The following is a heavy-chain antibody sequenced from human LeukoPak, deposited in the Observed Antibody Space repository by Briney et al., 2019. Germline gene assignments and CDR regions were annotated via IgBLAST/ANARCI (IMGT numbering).Heavy chain of an antibody. CDR2: IYYGGST. Sequence: SETLSLTCTVSGGSISSHYWSWIRQPPGKGLEWIGYIYYGGSTNYNPSLKSRVTISVDTSKNQFSLKLSSVTAADTAVYYCARAIAAAGPWDYWGQGTLVTVSS. J-gene: IGHJ4*02. V-gene: IGHV4-59*11. CDR1: GGSISSHY. CDR3: ARAIAAAGPWDY. D-gene: IGHD6-13*01.